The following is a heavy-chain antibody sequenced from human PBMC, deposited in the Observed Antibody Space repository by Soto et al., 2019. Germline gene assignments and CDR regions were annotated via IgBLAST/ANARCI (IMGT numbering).Heavy chain of an antibody. D-gene: IGHD3-10*01. V-gene: IGHV3-23*01. J-gene: IGHJ4*02. Sequence: GSLRLSCAASGFTFSSYAMSWVRQAPGKGLEWVSAISGSGGSTYYADSVKGRFTISRDNSKNTLYLQMNSLRAEDTAVYYCANGHDYYRSGSVDYWGQGTLVIVSS. CDR2: ISGSGGST. CDR1: GFTFSSYA. CDR3: ANGHDYYRSGSVDY.